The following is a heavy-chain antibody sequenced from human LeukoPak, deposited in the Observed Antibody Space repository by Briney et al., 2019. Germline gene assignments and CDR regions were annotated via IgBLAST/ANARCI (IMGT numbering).Heavy chain of an antibody. CDR1: GYTFTSYD. V-gene: IGHV1-8*01. J-gene: IGHJ5*02. D-gene: IGHD6-13*01. CDR2: MNPNSGNT. Sequence: APVKVSCKASGYTFTSYDINGVRQATGQGLEWMGWMNPNSGNTGYAQKFQGRVTMTRNTSISTAYMELSSLRSEDTAVYYCARGLRAAALFNWFDPWGQGTLVTVSS. CDR3: ARGLRAAALFNWFDP.